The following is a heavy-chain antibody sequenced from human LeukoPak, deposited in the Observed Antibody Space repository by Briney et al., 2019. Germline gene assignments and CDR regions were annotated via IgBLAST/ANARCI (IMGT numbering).Heavy chain of an antibody. CDR3: AKEGFVPADLDN. CDR1: GFIFSTYA. Sequence: PGSSLRLSCAASGFIFSTYAFHWVRQAPGKGLEWVSVISYDGAVKYYADSVKGRFTISRDNSRNTLYLQLNSLRPEDTAVYHCAKEGFVPADLDNWGQGTLVTVSS. CDR2: ISYDGAVK. V-gene: IGHV3-30-3*01. D-gene: IGHD6-13*01. J-gene: IGHJ4*02.